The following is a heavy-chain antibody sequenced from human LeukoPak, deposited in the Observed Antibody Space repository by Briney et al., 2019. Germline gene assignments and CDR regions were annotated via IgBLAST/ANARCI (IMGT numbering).Heavy chain of an antibody. J-gene: IGHJ4*02. V-gene: IGHV3-73*01. D-gene: IGHD6-19*01. CDR2: ITSKPNSYAT. Sequence: GGSLTLSCAASGFTFSGSVMHWVRQASGKGLEWVGRITSKPNSYATVYAASVKGRFTISSDDSKNTAYLQMNSLKIEDTAVYYCTGGSGWYSPDYWGQGTLVTVSS. CDR1: GFTFSGSV. CDR3: TGGSGWYSPDY.